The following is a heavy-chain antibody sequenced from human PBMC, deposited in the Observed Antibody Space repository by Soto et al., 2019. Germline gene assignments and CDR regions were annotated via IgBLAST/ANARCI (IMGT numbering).Heavy chain of an antibody. V-gene: IGHV3-53*01. CDR3: ARERSGSGGHYYYYYGMDV. CDR1: GFTVSSNY. CDR2: IYSGGST. Sequence: EVQLVESGGGLIQPGGSLRLSCAASGFTVSSNYMSWVRQAPGKGLEWVSVIYSGGSTYYADSVKGRFTISRDNSKNTLYLQMNSLRAEDTAVYYCARERSGSGGHYYYYYGMDVWGQGTTVTVSS. J-gene: IGHJ6*02. D-gene: IGHD2-15*01.